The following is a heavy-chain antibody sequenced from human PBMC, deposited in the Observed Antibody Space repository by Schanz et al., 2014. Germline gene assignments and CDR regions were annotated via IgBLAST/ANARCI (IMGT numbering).Heavy chain of an antibody. V-gene: IGHV3-23*01. CDR2: MNESHSTI. D-gene: IGHD5-12*01. CDR1: GFSFSSYA. Sequence: EVQLLESGGGLVEPGGSLRLSCAASGFSFSSYAMGWVRQARGKGLEWVSAMNESHSTIYYADSVRGRFTISRDNAENTLFLQMNRRRAEDTAVYYCARKVVATIGGYYDNWGQGTLVIVSS. J-gene: IGHJ4*02. CDR3: ARKVVATIGGYYDN.